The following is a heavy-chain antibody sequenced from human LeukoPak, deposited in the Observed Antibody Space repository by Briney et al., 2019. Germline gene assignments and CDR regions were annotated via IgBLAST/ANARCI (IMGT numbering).Heavy chain of an antibody. Sequence: SETLSLTCTVSGGSISSSSYYWGWIRQPPGKGLEWIGSIYYSGSTYYNPSLKSRVTISVDTSKNQFSLMLSSVTASDTAVYYCARLRDYSSGWFDHWGQGTLVTVSS. V-gene: IGHV4-39*01. CDR2: IYYSGST. CDR1: GGSISSSSYY. CDR3: ARLRDYSSGWFDH. D-gene: IGHD2-21*01. J-gene: IGHJ5*02.